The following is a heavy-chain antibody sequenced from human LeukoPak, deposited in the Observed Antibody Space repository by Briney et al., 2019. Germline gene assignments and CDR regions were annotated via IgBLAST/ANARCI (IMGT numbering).Heavy chain of an antibody. J-gene: IGHJ4*02. V-gene: IGHV4-4*07. CDR3: ARLGYSSSPIPYFDY. CDR2: IYTSGST. Sequence: PSETLSLTCTVSGGSTSSYYWSWIRQPAGKGLEWVGRIYTSGSTNYNPSLKSRVTMSVDTSKNQFSLKLSSVTAADTAVYYCARLGYSSSPIPYFDYWGQGTLVTVSS. CDR1: GGSTSSYY. D-gene: IGHD6-13*01.